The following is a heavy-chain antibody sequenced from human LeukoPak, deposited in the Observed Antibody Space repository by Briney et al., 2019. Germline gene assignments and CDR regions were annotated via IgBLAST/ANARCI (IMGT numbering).Heavy chain of an antibody. J-gene: IGHJ3*02. D-gene: IGHD3-22*01. CDR3: ARDVYYYDSIGAFDI. CDR1: GFTLSSYS. V-gene: IGHV3-21*01. Sequence: GGSLRLSCAASGFTLSSYSMNWVRQAPGKGLEWVSSISSSSSYIYYADSVKGRFTISRDNAKNSLYLQMNSLRAEDTAVYYCARDVYYYDSIGAFDIWGQGTMVTVSS. CDR2: ISSSSSYI.